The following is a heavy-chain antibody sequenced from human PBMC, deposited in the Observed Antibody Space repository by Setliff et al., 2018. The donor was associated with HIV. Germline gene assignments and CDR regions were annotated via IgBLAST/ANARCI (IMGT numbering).Heavy chain of an antibody. CDR3: ARASWGLLGPYYFDQ. V-gene: IGHV4-61*09. CDR1: GASISSGSHY. J-gene: IGHJ4*02. D-gene: IGHD1-26*01. Sequence: SETLSLTCSVSGASISSGSHYLNWIRQPAGKGLEWIGHVYSSGSSNHNPSLKSRVTMSVDRSKNQFSLNLSSVTPADTAVYYCARASWGLLGPYYFDQWGQGTLVTVSS. CDR2: VYSSGSS.